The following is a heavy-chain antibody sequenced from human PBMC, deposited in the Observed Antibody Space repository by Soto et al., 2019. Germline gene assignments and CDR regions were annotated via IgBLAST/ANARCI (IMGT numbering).Heavy chain of an antibody. CDR1: GFTFSSYS. J-gene: IGHJ4*02. CDR3: AKRERWPASGPY. V-gene: IGHV3-23*01. Sequence: GGSLRLSCAASGFTFSSYSMTWVRQAPGKGLEWVSDISGGGDNTYYADSVKGRFTISRDNSKSTLYLQLNSLRAEDTALYYCAKRERWPASGPYWGQGTLVTVSS. D-gene: IGHD1-1*01. CDR2: ISGGGDNT.